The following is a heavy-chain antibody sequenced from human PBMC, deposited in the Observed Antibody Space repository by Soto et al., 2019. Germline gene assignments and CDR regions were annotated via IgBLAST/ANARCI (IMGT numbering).Heavy chain of an antibody. D-gene: IGHD1-26*01. CDR2: LWYDGSKK. CDR3: ARGTEWELGTLDY. Sequence: QVQLVESGGGVVQPGRSLRLSCAASGFTFSSYGMHWVRQAPGKGLEWVAVLWYDGSKKYYEDSVKGRFTISRDNSKNPLYLQMNRLRAEDTAVYYCARGTEWELGTLDYWGQGTLVTGSS. CDR1: GFTFSSYG. V-gene: IGHV3-33*01. J-gene: IGHJ4*02.